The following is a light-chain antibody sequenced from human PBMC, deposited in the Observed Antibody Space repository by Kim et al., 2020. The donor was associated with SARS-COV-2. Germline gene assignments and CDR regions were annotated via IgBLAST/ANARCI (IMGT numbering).Light chain of an antibody. CDR2: GAF. J-gene: IGKJ2*01. Sequence: SVFPGEEATLSCRASQGVGTNLAWYQQKPGQAPRLLIYGAFTRATDIPARFSGDWSGTGFTLTISSLQSEDFAVYYCQQYNNGPYTFGQGTKLEI. CDR1: QGVGTN. CDR3: QQYNNGPYT. V-gene: IGKV3-15*01.